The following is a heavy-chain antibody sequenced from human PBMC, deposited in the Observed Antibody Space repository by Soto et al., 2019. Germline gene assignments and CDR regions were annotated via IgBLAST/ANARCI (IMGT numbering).Heavy chain of an antibody. CDR2: IYYSGST. CDR1: GGSISSGGYY. V-gene: IGHV4-31*03. J-gene: IGHJ6*02. CDR3: ARGGSIAANRMDV. Sequence: QVQLRESGPGLVKPSQTLSLTCTVSGGSISSGGYYWSWIRQHPGKGLEWIGYIYYSGSTYYNPSLKSRVTISVDTSKNQFSLKLTSVTAADTAVYYCARGGSIAANRMDVWGQGTTVTVSS. D-gene: IGHD6-6*01.